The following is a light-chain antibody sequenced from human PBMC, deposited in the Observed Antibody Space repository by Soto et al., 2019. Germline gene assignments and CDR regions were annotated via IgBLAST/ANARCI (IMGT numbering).Light chain of an antibody. CDR1: QSVRSSY. CDR2: GAS. V-gene: IGKV3-20*01. J-gene: IGKJ2*01. CDR3: QQYGSSPYT. Sequence: EFVLTQSPGTLSLSPGERATLSCRASQSVRSSYLAWYQQKPGQAPRLLIYGASSRATGIPDRFSGSGSGTDFTLTISRLEPEDFAVYYCQQYGSSPYTFGQGTKLEIK.